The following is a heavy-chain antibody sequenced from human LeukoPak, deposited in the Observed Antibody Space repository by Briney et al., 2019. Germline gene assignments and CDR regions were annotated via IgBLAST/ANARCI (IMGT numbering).Heavy chain of an antibody. CDR2: IYYSGST. V-gene: IGHV4-39*02. CDR3: AREVGYQLLEKPGY. CDR1: GGSISSSSYY. J-gene: IGHJ4*02. D-gene: IGHD2-2*01. Sequence: PSETLSLTCTVSGGSISSSSYYWGWIRQPPGKGLEWIGSIYYSGSTYYNPSLRSRVTTSVDTSKNQFSLKLSSVTAADTAVYYCAREVGYQLLEKPGYWGQGTLVTVSS.